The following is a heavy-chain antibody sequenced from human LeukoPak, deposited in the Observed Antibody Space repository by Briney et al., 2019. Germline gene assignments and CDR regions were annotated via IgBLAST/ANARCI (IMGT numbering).Heavy chain of an antibody. V-gene: IGHV4-34*01. CDR2: IYHSGST. CDR3: ARDSIAAAGTSTYNWFDP. CDR1: GGSFSGYY. Sequence: SETLSPTCAVYGGSFSGYYWSWIRQPPGKGLEWIGEIYHSGSTNYNPSLKSRVTISVDKSKNQFSLKLSSVTAADTAVYYCARDSIAAAGTSTYNWFDPWGQGTLVTVSS. D-gene: IGHD6-13*01. J-gene: IGHJ5*02.